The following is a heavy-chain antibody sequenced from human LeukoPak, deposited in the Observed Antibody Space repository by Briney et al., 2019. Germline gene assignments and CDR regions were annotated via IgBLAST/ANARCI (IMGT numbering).Heavy chain of an antibody. CDR2: INWNGGST. J-gene: IGHJ5*02. CDR3: AGVEGGDWFDP. V-gene: IGHV3-20*04. CDR1: GFTFDDYG. D-gene: IGHD3-16*01. Sequence: GGSLRLSCAASGFTFDDYGMSWVRQAPGKGLEWVSGINWNGGSTGYADSVKGRFTISRDNAKNSLYLQMNSLRPEDTAVYYCAGVEGGDWFDPWGQGTLVTVSS.